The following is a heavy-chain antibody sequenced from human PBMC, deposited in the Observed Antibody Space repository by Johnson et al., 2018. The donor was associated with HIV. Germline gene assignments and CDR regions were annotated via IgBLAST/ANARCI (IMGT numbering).Heavy chain of an antibody. J-gene: IGHJ3*02. D-gene: IGHD6-19*01. CDR3: EILLGQWGGVFDI. CDR1: GFIFSSYG. V-gene: IGHV3-30*03. CDR2: ISSAGSIK. Sequence: QVQLVESGGGVVQPGRSLRLSCAASGFIFSSYGIHWVRQAPGKGRQWVGIISSAGSIKYYADSVKGRFTISRDNSKNTLYMQMNSLRVEDTAVYYCEILLGQWGGVFDIWGQGTMVTVSS.